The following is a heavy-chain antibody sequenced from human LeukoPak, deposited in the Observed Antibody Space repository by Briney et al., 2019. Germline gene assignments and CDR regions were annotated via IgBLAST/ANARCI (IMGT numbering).Heavy chain of an antibody. CDR3: AREIRQGGASYYDRVSAFDF. CDR2: IFSGSNT. CDR1: GFTVSNNY. Sequence: GGSLRLSCAASGFTVSNNYMSWVRQAPGKGLEWVSVIFSGSNTYYADSVKDRFTISRDSSENTLYLQMNSLRAEDTAVYYCAREIRQGGASYYDRVSAFDFWGQGTMVTVSS. D-gene: IGHD3-22*01. J-gene: IGHJ3*01. V-gene: IGHV3-66*01.